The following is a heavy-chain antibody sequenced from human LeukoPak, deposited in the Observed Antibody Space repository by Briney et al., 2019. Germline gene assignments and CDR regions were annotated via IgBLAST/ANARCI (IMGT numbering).Heavy chain of an antibody. V-gene: IGHV4-34*01. CDR3: ARGYYDYVWGSYRPNPYFDY. Sequence: PSETLSLTCAVYGGSFSGYYWSWIRQPPAKGLEWIGEINHSGSTNYNPSLKSRVTISVDTSKNQFSLKLSSVTAADTAVYYCARGYYDYVWGSYRPNPYFDYWGQGTLVTVSS. CDR1: GGSFSGYY. J-gene: IGHJ4*02. CDR2: INHSGST. D-gene: IGHD3-16*02.